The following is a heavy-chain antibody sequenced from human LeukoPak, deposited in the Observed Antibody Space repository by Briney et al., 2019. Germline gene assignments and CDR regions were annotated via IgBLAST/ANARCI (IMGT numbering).Heavy chain of an antibody. CDR2: IHPNSSDT. CDR3: TREDY. J-gene: IGHJ4*02. Sequence: ASVKVSCKTSGYTFSDYYIHWVRQAPGQGLEWMAWIHPNSSDTKYAQRFQGRVTMTTDTSISTAYMELSGLRSDDTAVYYCTREDYWGQGTLVTVSS. V-gene: IGHV1-2*02. CDR1: GYTFSDYY.